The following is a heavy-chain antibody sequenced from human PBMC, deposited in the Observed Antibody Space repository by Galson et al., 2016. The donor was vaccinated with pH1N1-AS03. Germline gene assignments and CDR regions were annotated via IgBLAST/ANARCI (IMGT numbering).Heavy chain of an antibody. D-gene: IGHD6-13*01. Sequence: PALVKPTQTLTLTCSFSGFSLTSPGVCVTWVRQPPGKALEWLATIDSDDDKYYTPSLKTRPTISTDTSKNQVVLTMTNMDPVDTPTYYCARVWGAAAGYFDYWGPGNLVVVSS. V-gene: IGHV2-70*20. CDR3: ARVWGAAAGYFDY. CDR2: IDSDDDK. J-gene: IGHJ4*02. CDR1: GFSLTSPGVC.